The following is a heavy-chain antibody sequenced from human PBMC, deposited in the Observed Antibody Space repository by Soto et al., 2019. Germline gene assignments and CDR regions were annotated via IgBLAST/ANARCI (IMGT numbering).Heavy chain of an antibody. Sequence: ASVKVSCKASGGTFSSYAISWVRQAPGQGLEWMGGIIPIFGTANYAQKFQGRVTITADESTSTAYMELSSLRSEDTAVYYCASIGSPYRDVWGQGTTVTVSS. CDR3: ASIGSPYRDV. CDR1: GGTFSSYA. CDR2: IIPIFGTA. D-gene: IGHD6-6*01. V-gene: IGHV1-69*13. J-gene: IGHJ6*02.